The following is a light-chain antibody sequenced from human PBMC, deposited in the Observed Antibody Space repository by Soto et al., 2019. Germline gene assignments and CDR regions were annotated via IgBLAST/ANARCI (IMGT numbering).Light chain of an antibody. J-gene: IGKJ4*01. CDR2: GSS. Sequence: IQLTQSPSSLSASVGDSVTITCRASQGIITYLAWYQQNPGKAPNLLIYGSSTLQSGVPLRFSGSGSGTDFTLTINSLQAEDFATYYCQQTRSYPSTFGGGTKVDIK. V-gene: IGKV1-9*01. CDR1: QGIITY. CDR3: QQTRSYPST.